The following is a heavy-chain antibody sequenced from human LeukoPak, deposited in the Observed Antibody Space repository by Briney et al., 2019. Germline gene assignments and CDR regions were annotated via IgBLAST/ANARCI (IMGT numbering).Heavy chain of an antibody. D-gene: IGHD3-22*01. J-gene: IGHJ3*02. CDR3: ARDPNYYDSSGYYPGAFDI. CDR2: ISAYNGNI. CDR1: GYTFSGYY. V-gene: IGHV1-18*04. Sequence: ASVKVSCKASGYTFSGYYMHWVRQAPGQGLEWMGWISAYNGNINYTQKFQGRVTMTTDTSTSTAYMELRSLRSDDTAVYYCARDPNYYDSSGYYPGAFDIWGQGTMVTVSS.